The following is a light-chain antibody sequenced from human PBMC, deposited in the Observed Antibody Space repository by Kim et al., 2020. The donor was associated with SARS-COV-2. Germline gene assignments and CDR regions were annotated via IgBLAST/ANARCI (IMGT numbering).Light chain of an antibody. V-gene: IGKV3-20*01. CDR3: QHYGSSRT. CDR1: QSVSSSY. J-gene: IGKJ1*01. CDR2: GVS. Sequence: ETVLTQSPGTLSLSPGERATLSCRVSQSVSSSYLAWYQQKPGQAPRLLIYGVSSRATGIPDRYSGSGSGTDFTLTISRLEPEDFAVYYCQHYGSSRTFGQGTKVEIK.